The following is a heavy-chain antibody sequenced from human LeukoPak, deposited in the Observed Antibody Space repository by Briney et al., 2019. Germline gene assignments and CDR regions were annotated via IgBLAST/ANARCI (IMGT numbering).Heavy chain of an antibody. Sequence: PGGSLRLSCAASGFPFSTYARSWVRQAPGKGLEWVSSIRGSDGSTYYADSVKGRFAISRDNSKNTLYLQMNSLRAEDTAVYYCAKDVYGDYGGLDYWGQGTLVTVSS. CDR1: GFPFSTYA. D-gene: IGHD4-17*01. CDR2: IRGSDGST. J-gene: IGHJ4*02. V-gene: IGHV3-23*01. CDR3: AKDVYGDYGGLDY.